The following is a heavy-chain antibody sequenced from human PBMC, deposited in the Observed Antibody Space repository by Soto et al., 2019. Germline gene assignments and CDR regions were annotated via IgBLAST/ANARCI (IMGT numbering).Heavy chain of an antibody. CDR3: ARGTPYSSSWFDP. Sequence: PSETLSLTYNVSGGYISSYYWRWIRQPPGKGLEWIGYIYYSGSTNYNPSLKSRVTISVDTSKNQFSLKLSSVTAADTAVYYCARGTPYSSSWFDPWGQGTLVTVSS. CDR1: GGYISSYY. J-gene: IGHJ5*02. D-gene: IGHD6-13*01. CDR2: IYYSGST. V-gene: IGHV4-59*01.